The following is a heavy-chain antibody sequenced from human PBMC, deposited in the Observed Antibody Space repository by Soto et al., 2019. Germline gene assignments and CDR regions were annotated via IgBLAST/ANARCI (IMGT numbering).Heavy chain of an antibody. CDR3: ARPSVETGYCISTSCDTYGMDV. CDR2: INPNSGGT. J-gene: IGHJ6*02. V-gene: IGHV1-2*04. D-gene: IGHD2-2*02. CDR1: GYTFTGYY. Sequence: QVQLVQSGAEVKKPGASVKVSCKASGYTFTGYYMHWVRQAPGQGLEWMGWINPNSGGTNYAQKFQGWVTMTRDTSISTAYMELSRLRSDDTAVYYCARPSVETGYCISTSCDTYGMDVWGQGTTVTVSS.